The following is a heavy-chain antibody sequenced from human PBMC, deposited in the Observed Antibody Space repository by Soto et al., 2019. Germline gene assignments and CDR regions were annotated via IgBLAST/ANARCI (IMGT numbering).Heavy chain of an antibody. V-gene: IGHV3-23*01. CDR2: ISGSGGST. CDR1: GFTFSSYA. CDR3: AKGLPRIMITFGGVIDDAFDI. Sequence: GGSLRLSCAASGFTFSSYAMSWVRQAPGKGLEWVSAISGSGGSTYYADSVKGRFTISRDNSKNTLYLQMNSLRAEDTAVYYCAKGLPRIMITFGGVIDDAFDIWGQGTMVTVSS. J-gene: IGHJ3*02. D-gene: IGHD3-16*02.